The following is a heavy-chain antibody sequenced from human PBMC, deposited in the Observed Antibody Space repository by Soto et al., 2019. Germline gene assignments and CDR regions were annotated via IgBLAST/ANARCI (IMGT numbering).Heavy chain of an antibody. CDR1: GGSISSGGYY. Sequence: QVQLQESGTGLVKPSQTLSLTCTVSGGSISSGGYYCSWIRQQPGKGLEWIGYIYYSGSTYYNPYAKCRVTISVDPPKKQFSLMLTSVKAADTAVYYCARVYCSGGSCYEFDYCGQGTLVTVSA. D-gene: IGHD2-15*01. CDR3: ARVYCSGGSCYEFDY. J-gene: IGHJ4*02. CDR2: IYYSGST. V-gene: IGHV4-31*03.